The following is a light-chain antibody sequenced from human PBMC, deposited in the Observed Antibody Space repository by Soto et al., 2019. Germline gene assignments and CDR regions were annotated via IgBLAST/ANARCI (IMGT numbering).Light chain of an antibody. Sequence: QSVLXQPASVSGSPGQSIAISCTGTSSDVGAYNSVSWYQQYPGKAPKLMIHDVSNRPSGVSDRFSGSKSGNTASLTISGLQAEDEADYYCSSYTSSNSYVFGSGTKVTVL. CDR2: DVS. J-gene: IGLJ1*01. V-gene: IGLV2-14*01. CDR1: SSDVGAYNS. CDR3: SSYTSSNSYV.